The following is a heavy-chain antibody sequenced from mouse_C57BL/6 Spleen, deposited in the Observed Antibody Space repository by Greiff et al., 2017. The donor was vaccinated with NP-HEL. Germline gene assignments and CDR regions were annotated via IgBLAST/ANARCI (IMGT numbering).Heavy chain of an antibody. D-gene: IGHD2-5*01. CDR1: GYTFTGYW. CDR3: ASGYSNYPAMDY. V-gene: IGHV1-9*01. J-gene: IGHJ4*01. Sequence: VQLQESGAELMKPGASVKLSCKATGYTFTGYWIEWVKQRPGHGLEWIGEILPGSGSTNYNEKFKGKATFTADKSSNTAYIQLSSLTTEDSAIYDYASGYSNYPAMDYWGQGTSVTVSS. CDR2: ILPGSGST.